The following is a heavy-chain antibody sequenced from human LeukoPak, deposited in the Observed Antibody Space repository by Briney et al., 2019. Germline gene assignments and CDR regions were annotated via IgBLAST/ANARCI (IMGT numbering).Heavy chain of an antibody. D-gene: IGHD2-15*01. V-gene: IGHV4-34*01. CDR3: ARGRTRYCSGGSCPGTYYFDY. CDR2: INQSGST. CDR1: GGSFSGYY. Sequence: PSETLSLTCAVYGGSFSGYYWSWIRQPPGKGLEWIGEINQSGSTNYNPSLKGRVTISVDTSKNQFSLKLSSVTAADTAVYYCARGRTRYCSGGSCPGTYYFDYWGQGTLVTVSS. J-gene: IGHJ4*02.